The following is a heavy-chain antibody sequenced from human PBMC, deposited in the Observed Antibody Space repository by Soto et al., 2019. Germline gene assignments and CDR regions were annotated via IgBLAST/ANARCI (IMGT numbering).Heavy chain of an antibody. CDR1: GGSISSGGYY. D-gene: IGHD3-10*01. Sequence: SETLSLTCTVSGGSISSGGYYWSWIRQHPGKGLEWIGYIYYSGSTYYNPSLKSRVTISVDTSKNQFSLKLSSVTAADTAVYYCARFYYGSGSYPYYFDYWGQGTLVTVSS. CDR2: IYYSGST. V-gene: IGHV4-31*03. CDR3: ARFYYGSGSYPYYFDY. J-gene: IGHJ4*02.